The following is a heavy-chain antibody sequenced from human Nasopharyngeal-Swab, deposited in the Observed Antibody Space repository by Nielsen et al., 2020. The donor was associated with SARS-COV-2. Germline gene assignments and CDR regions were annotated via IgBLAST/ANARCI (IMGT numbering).Heavy chain of an antibody. D-gene: IGHD4-17*01. CDR1: GHTFKSFA. V-gene: IGHV1-18*01. CDR2: ISAYNGNT. Sequence: ASVKVSCKASGHTFKSFAVNWVRQAPGQGLEWMGWISAYNGNTNYAQNLQGRVTMTTDTSTSTVYMELRSLRSDDTAVYYCAVDYGDYDSYYGMDVWGQGTTVTVSS. J-gene: IGHJ6*02. CDR3: AVDYGDYDSYYGMDV.